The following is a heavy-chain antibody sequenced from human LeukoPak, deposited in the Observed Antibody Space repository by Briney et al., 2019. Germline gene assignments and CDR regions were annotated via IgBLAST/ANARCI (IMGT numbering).Heavy chain of an antibody. D-gene: IGHD4-17*01. CDR2: ISDDGRNK. V-gene: IGHV3-30*18. J-gene: IGHJ4*02. CDR3: AKRPSDYGDYVTYFDY. CDR1: GFSFISYG. Sequence: SGGSLRLSCAASGFSFISYGMHRVRQAPGKGLEWVGVISDDGRNKKYADSVKGRFTISRDNSKDTLYLQMNSLRDEDTAVYYCAKRPSDYGDYVTYFDYWGQGTLVTVSS.